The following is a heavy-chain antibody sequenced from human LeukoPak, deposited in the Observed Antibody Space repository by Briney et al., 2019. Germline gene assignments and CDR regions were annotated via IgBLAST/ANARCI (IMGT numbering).Heavy chain of an antibody. Sequence: SQTLSLTCTVSGVSISSGGYYWSWIRQPPGKGLEWIGYIYHSGSTYYNPSLKSRVTISVDRSKNQFSLKLSSVTAADTAVYYCARENDGVNWFDPWGQGTLVTVSS. CDR2: IYHSGST. CDR3: ARENDGVNWFDP. V-gene: IGHV4-30-2*01. CDR1: GVSISSGGYY. J-gene: IGHJ5*02. D-gene: IGHD3-10*01.